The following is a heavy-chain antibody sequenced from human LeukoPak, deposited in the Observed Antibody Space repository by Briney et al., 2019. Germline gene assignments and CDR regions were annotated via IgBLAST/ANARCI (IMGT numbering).Heavy chain of an antibody. CDR1: GFTFSSYG. V-gene: IGHV3-30*18. D-gene: IGHD6-19*01. J-gene: IGHJ4*02. Sequence: GGSLRLSCAASGFTFSSYGMHWVRQAPGKGLEWVAVISYDGSNKYYADSVKGRFTISRDNSKNTLYLQMNSLRAEDTAVYYCAKDSAAVAGTSPVDYWGQGTLVTVSS. CDR2: ISYDGSNK. CDR3: AKDSAAVAGTSPVDY.